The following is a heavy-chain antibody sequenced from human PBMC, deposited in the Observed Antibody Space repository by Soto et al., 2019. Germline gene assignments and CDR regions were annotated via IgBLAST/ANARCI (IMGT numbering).Heavy chain of an antibody. CDR3: AGDSSGYYHTQGY. CDR2: ISYDGSNK. CDR1: GFTFSSYA. V-gene: IGHV3-30-3*01. Sequence: QVQLVESGGGVVQPGRSLRLSCAASGFTFSSYAMHWVRQAPGKGLEWVAVISYDGSNKYYADSVKGRFTISRDNSKNTLYLQMNSLRAEDTAVYYCAGDSSGYYHTQGYWGQGTLVTVSS. D-gene: IGHD3-22*01. J-gene: IGHJ4*02.